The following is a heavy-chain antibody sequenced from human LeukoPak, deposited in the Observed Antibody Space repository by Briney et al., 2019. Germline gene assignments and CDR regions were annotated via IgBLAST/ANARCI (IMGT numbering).Heavy chain of an antibody. CDR3: ARDDRVVVTALDAFDI. J-gene: IGHJ3*02. V-gene: IGHV1-18*01. D-gene: IGHD2-21*02. CDR1: GYTFTSYG. CDR2: ISAYNGNT. Sequence: ASVKVSCKASGYTFTSYGISWVRQAPGQGLEWMGWISAYNGNTNYAQKLLGRVTMTTDTSTSTAYMELRSLRSDDTAVCYCARDDRVVVTALDAFDIWGQGTMVTVSS.